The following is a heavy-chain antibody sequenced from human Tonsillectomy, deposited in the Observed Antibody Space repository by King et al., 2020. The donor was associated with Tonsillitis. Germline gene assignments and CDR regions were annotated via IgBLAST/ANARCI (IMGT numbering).Heavy chain of an antibody. D-gene: IGHD3-16*01. CDR1: GFSLSTTGMC. Sequence: TLKESGPALVKPTQTLTLTCTFSGFSLSTTGMCVSWIRQPPGKALEWLARIDWDDDKYYSTSLKNRLTITKDTSKNQVVRTMTNMDPVDTATYCCARMRNESRYDYGSYFYYMDVWGKGTTVTVSS. CDR3: ARMRNESRYDYGSYFYYMDV. J-gene: IGHJ6*03. V-gene: IGHV2-70*11. CDR2: IDWDDDK.